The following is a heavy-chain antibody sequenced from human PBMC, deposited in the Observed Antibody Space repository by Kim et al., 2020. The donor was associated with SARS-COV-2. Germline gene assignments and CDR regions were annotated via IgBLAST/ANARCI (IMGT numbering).Heavy chain of an antibody. CDR2: INHSGST. Sequence: SETLSLTCAVYGGSFSGYYWSWIRQPPGKGLEWIGEINHSGSTNYNPSLKSRVTISVDTSKNQFSLKLSSVTAADTAVYYCARGVPRGYSYGPYYGMDVWGQGTTVTVSS. J-gene: IGHJ6*02. D-gene: IGHD5-18*01. V-gene: IGHV4-34*01. CDR1: GGSFSGYY. CDR3: ARGVPRGYSYGPYYGMDV.